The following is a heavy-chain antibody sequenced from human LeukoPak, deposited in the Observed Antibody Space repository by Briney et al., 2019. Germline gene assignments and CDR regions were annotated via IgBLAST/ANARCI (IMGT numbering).Heavy chain of an antibody. CDR3: AKLSPTTLYDSRGWFDP. Sequence: SGGSLRLSCAASGFTFSSYWMSWVRQAPGKGLEWVANIKEDGSEKYYVDSVKGRFTISRDNAKNSLYLQMNRLRAEDTAVYYCAKLSPTTLYDSRGWFDPWGQGTLVTVSS. J-gene: IGHJ5*02. V-gene: IGHV3-7*03. CDR1: GFTFSSYW. CDR2: IKEDGSEK. D-gene: IGHD3-3*01.